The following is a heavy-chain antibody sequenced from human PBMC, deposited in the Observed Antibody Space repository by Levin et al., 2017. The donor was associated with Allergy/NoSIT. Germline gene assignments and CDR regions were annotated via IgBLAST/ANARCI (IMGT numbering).Heavy chain of an antibody. CDR1: GFTFNKSA. CDR3: AKDAIRGSDQPYYFDY. J-gene: IGHJ4*02. V-gene: IGHV3-23*01. Sequence: GSLRLSCAASGFTFNKSAMSWVRQAPGKGLEWVSAIINSGVGTYYADSVKGRFTISRDNSKNTMYLQMNSLRAEDTAVYFCAKDAIRGSDQPYYFDYWGQGTLVTASS. D-gene: IGHD6-19*01. CDR2: IINSGVGT.